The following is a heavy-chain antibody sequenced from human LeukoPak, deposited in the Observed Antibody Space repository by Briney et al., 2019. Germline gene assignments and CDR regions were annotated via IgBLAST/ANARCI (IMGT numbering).Heavy chain of an antibody. D-gene: IGHD1-26*01. CDR1: GFTFSSYA. CDR3: ARGDSGSHLDY. V-gene: IGHV3-64*01. J-gene: IGHJ4*02. Sequence: GGSLRLSCVASGFTFSSYAMHWVRQAPGKGLEYVSAISNNGRSTYYANSVKGRFTISRDNSKNTLSLQMGSLRAEDKAVYYCARGDSGSHLDYWGQGSLVTVSS. CDR2: ISNNGRST.